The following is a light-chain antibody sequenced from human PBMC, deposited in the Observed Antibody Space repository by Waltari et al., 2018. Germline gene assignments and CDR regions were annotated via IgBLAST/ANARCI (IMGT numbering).Light chain of an antibody. CDR2: GAS. Sequence: EIVLTQSPGTLSLSPGERATLSCRASQSVSRYLAWYQQRPGQAPRLLIYGASSRATGIPDRFSGSGSGKDFSLTSSRLEPEDFAVYYCQNHERLPAMFGQGTKVEIK. V-gene: IGKV3-20*01. J-gene: IGKJ1*01. CDR3: QNHERLPAM. CDR1: QSVSRY.